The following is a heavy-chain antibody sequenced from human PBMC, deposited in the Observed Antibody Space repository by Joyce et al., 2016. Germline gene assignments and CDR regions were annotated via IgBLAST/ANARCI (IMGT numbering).Heavy chain of an antibody. CDR3: QAYCGGDCYP. D-gene: IGHD2-21*02. J-gene: IGHJ5*02. V-gene: IGHV1-24*01. CDR1: GYSLSDLS. Sequence: HVQLEQSGAEVKKPGASVKVSCKVSGYSLSDLSVHWVRQAPGKGLEWLGGYGPEDGKAGYAQKFQGRGTLTEDTSTDTVYMELSSLRSEDTSIYYGQAYCGGDCYPWGQGTLVTVSS. CDR2: YGPEDGKA.